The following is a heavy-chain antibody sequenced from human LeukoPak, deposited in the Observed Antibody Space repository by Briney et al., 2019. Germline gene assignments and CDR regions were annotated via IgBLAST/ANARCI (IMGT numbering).Heavy chain of an antibody. D-gene: IGHD3-10*01. CDR1: GGSFSGYY. V-gene: IGHV4-34*01. J-gene: IGHJ6*02. CDR2: INHSGST. Sequence: SETLSLTCAVYGGSFSGYYWSWIRQPPGKGLEWIGEINHSGSTNYNPSLKNRVTISVDTSKNQFSLKLSSVTAADTAVYYCARGSRSLMVRGVIPYYYYGMDVWGQGTTVTVSS. CDR3: ARGSRSLMVRGVIPYYYYGMDV.